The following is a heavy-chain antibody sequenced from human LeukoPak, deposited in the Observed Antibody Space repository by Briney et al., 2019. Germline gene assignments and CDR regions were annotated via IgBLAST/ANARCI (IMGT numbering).Heavy chain of an antibody. V-gene: IGHV3-48*03. CDR1: GFTFSSYE. CDR3: ARARGIDLESRGLDY. CDR2: ISSSGSTI. J-gene: IGHJ4*02. Sequence: GGSLRLSCAASGFTFSSYEMNWVRQAPGKGLEWVSYISSSGSTIYYADSVKGRFTISRDNAKNSLYLQMNSLRAEDTAVYYCARARGIDLESRGLDYWGRGTLVTVSS. D-gene: IGHD3-10*01.